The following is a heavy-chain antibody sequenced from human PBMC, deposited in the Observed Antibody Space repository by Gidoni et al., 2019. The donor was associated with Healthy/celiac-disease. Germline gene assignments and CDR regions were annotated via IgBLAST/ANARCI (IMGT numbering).Heavy chain of an antibody. Sequence: EVQLVESGGGLVQPGGSLRLSCAASGFTFSSYAMSWVRQAPGKGLEWVSVISGSGGSTYYADSVKGRFTISRDNSKNTLYLQMNSLRAEDTAVYYCAKRGGMVVAAGDAFDIWGQGTMVTVSS. D-gene: IGHD6-13*01. J-gene: IGHJ3*02. CDR1: GFTFSSYA. CDR2: ISGSGGST. CDR3: AKRGGMVVAAGDAFDI. V-gene: IGHV3-23*04.